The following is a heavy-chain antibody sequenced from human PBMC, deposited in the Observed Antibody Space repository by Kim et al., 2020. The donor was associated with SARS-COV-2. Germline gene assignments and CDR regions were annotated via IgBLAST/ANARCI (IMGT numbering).Heavy chain of an antibody. J-gene: IGHJ2*01. D-gene: IGHD3-9*01. V-gene: IGHV4-39*07. CDR1: GGSISSSSYY. Sequence: SETLSLTCTVSGGSISSSSYYWGWIRQPPGKGLEWIVSIYYSGSTYYNPSLKRRVTISVDTSKNQFSLKLSTVTAEDTAVYYCARDPPLLTGYPYWYFDLWGRGTLVTVSS. CDR2: IYYSGST. CDR3: ARDPPLLTGYPYWYFDL.